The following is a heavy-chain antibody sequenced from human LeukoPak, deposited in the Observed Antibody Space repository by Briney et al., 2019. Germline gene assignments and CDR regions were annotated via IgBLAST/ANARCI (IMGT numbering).Heavy chain of an antibody. CDR3: ARISSSYIDAFDI. Sequence: GASVKVSCKASGYTFTGYYMHWVRQAPGQGLEWMGWINPNSGGTNYAQKFQGRVTMTRDTSISTAYMELSRLRSDDTAVYYCARISSSYIDAFDIWGQGTMVTVSS. J-gene: IGHJ3*02. D-gene: IGHD6-6*01. CDR2: INPNSGGT. CDR1: GYTFTGYY. V-gene: IGHV1-2*02.